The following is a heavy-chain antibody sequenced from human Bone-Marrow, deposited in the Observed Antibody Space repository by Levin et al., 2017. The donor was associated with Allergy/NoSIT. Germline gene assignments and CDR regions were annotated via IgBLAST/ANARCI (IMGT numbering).Heavy chain of an antibody. J-gene: IGHJ3*02. CDR2: IYYSGST. CDR3: ARPIMITFGGVIVRGAFDI. Sequence: SETLSLTCTVSGGSISSYYWSWIRQPPGKGLEWIGYIYYSGSTNYNPSLKSRVTISVDTSKNQFSLKLSSVTAADTAVYYCARPIMITFGGVIVRGAFDIWGQGTMVTVSP. V-gene: IGHV4-59*01. D-gene: IGHD3-16*02. CDR1: GGSISSYY.